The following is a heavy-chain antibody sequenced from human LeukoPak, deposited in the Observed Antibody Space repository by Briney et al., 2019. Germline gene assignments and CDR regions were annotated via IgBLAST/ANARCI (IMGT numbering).Heavy chain of an antibody. CDR1: GYTFTSYG. V-gene: IGHV1-18*01. CDR3: AFHYCSSTSCYTRPDYYYGMDV. CDR2: ISAYNGNT. Sequence: GASVKVSCKASGYTFTSYGISWVRQAPGQGLEWMGWISAYNGNTNYAQKFQGRVTITADESTSTAYMELSSLRSEDTAVYYCAFHYCSSTSCYTRPDYYYGMDVWGQGTTVTVSS. D-gene: IGHD2-2*02. J-gene: IGHJ6*02.